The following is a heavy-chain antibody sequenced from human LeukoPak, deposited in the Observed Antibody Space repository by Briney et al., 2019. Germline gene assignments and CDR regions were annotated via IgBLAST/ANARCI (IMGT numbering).Heavy chain of an antibody. J-gene: IGHJ3*01. CDR3: VRGGAGRTEDDVFDF. Sequence: GGSLRLSCEASGFTFSSYSMNWVRQAPGQGLEWVSSISSGSSYIYYADSVKGRLTISRDNAKNTLYLQLNSLRAEDTALYYCVRGGAGRTEDDVFDFWAPGTMVTVSS. D-gene: IGHD1-26*01. V-gene: IGHV3-21*01. CDR2: ISSGSSYI. CDR1: GFTFSSYS.